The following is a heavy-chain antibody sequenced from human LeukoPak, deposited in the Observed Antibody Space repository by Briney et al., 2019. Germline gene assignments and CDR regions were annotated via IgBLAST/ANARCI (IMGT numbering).Heavy chain of an antibody. D-gene: IGHD5-24*01. CDR1: GYSFTSYW. V-gene: IGHV5-51*01. J-gene: IGHJ3*02. CDR2: IYPGDSDT. CDR3: ARQLKRWLQLGDAFDI. Sequence: GESLKISCKGSGYSFTSYWIGWVRQMPGKGLEWMGIIYPGDSDTRYSPSFQGQVTISADKSISTAYLQWSSLKASDTAMYYCARQLKRWLQLGDAFDIWGQGTMVTVSS.